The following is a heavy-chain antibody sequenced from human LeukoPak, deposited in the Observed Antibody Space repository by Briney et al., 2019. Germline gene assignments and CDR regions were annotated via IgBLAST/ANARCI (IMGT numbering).Heavy chain of an antibody. CDR1: GFTFSDYY. Sequence: GGSLRLSCAASGFTFSDYYMSWIRQAPGKGLEWLSYISTSSSYTNYADSVKGRFTISRDNAKSSLYLQMNSLRAEDTAVYYCARDRWGATTAEYFQHWGQGTLVTVSS. V-gene: IGHV3-11*06. D-gene: IGHD1-26*01. J-gene: IGHJ1*01. CDR3: ARDRWGATTAEYFQH. CDR2: ISTSSSYT.